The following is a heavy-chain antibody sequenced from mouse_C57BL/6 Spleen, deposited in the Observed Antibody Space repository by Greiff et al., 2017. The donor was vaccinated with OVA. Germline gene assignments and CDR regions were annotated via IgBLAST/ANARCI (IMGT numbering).Heavy chain of an antibody. Sequence: EVMLVESGGGLVKPGGSLKLSCAASGFTFSDYGMHWVRQAPEKGLEWVAYISSGSSTIYYADTVKGRFTISRDNAKNTLFLQMTSLRSEDTAMYYCARGWYSNHWYFDVWGTGTTVTVSS. D-gene: IGHD2-5*01. V-gene: IGHV5-17*01. J-gene: IGHJ1*03. CDR1: GFTFSDYG. CDR2: ISSGSSTI. CDR3: ARGWYSNHWYFDV.